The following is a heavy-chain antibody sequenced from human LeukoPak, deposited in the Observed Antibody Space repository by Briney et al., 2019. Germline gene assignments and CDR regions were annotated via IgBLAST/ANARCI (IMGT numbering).Heavy chain of an antibody. Sequence: PGGSLRLSCAASGFTFSSYAMSWVRQTPEEGLEWVSGITASGGSTYHADSVKSRFTISRDNSIKTLNLQMNNLRAEDSAIYYCAKGLGFWSGYYTPFDYWGQGSSVTVSS. D-gene: IGHD3-3*01. J-gene: IGHJ4*02. CDR3: AKGLGFWSGYYTPFDY. CDR2: ITASGGST. V-gene: IGHV3-23*01. CDR1: GFTFSSYA.